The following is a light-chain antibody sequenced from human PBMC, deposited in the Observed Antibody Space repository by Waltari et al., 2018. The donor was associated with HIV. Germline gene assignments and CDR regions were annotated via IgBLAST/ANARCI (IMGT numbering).Light chain of an antibody. V-gene: IGLV2-18*02. CDR2: EVT. CDR1: NSDIGGYDS. J-gene: IGLJ2*01. CDR3: SSYSATNTIV. Sequence: QSALTQPPSVSGSPGQSLTISCAGTNSDIGGYDSVPWYQQPPGTAPKLLIYEVTNRPSGVPGRFSASKSGTTASLTISGLQAGDEGDYYCSSYSATNTIVFGGGTKLTVL.